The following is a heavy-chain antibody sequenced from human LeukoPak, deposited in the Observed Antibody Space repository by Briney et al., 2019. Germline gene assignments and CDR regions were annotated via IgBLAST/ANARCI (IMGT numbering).Heavy chain of an antibody. J-gene: IGHJ4*02. D-gene: IGHD3-10*01. CDR2: IKQDGSEK. CDR3: ARDYGSGSYYLDY. CDR1: GFTFSSYW. V-gene: IGHV3-7*01. Sequence: GGSLRLSWAASGFTFSSYWMSWVRQAPGKGLEWVANIKQDGSEKYYVDSVKGRFTISRDNAKNSLYLQMNSLRAEDTAVYYCARDYGSGSYYLDYWGQGTLVTVSS.